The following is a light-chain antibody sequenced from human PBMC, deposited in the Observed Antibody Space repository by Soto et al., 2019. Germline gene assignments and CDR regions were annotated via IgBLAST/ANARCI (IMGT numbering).Light chain of an antibody. V-gene: IGLV2-23*01. J-gene: IGLJ1*01. CDR2: KGS. Sequence: QSALTQPASVSGSPGQSITISCTGTNSDVGSYNLVSWYQQNPGKAPKLIIYKGSKRPSGISNRFSGSKSGNTASLTISGLQAEDESDYYCCSYADSTTWVFGTGTKVTVL. CDR1: NSDVGSYNL. CDR3: CSYADSTTWV.